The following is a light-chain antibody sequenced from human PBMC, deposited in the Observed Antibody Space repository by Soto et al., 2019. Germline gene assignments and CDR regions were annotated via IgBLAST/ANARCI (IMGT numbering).Light chain of an antibody. Sequence: DIQLTQSPSFLSASVGDRVTITCRASQGISNYLAWYQQEPGKAPKLLIYDATTLQSGVPSRFSGSGSGTEFTLTISSLQPEDSATYYCQQLYSYPITFGPGIRLEIK. J-gene: IGKJ5*01. V-gene: IGKV1-9*01. CDR3: QQLYSYPIT. CDR1: QGISNY. CDR2: DAT.